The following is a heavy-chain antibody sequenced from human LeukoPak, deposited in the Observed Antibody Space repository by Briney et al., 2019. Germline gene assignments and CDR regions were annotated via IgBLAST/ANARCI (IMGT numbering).Heavy chain of an antibody. J-gene: IGHJ4*02. CDR1: GYSFSTYW. D-gene: IGHD2-15*01. Sequence: GESLKISCKRFGYSFSTYWIAWVRQMPGKGLEWMGIIYPRDSDTRYSPSFQGQVTISADKSISTAYLHWSSLKASDTAIYYCARSSGASDYWGQGTLVSVSS. V-gene: IGHV5-51*01. CDR2: IYPRDSDT. CDR3: ARSSGASDY.